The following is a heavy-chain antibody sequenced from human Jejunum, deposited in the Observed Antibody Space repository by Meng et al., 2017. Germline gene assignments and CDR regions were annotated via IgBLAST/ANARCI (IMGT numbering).Heavy chain of an antibody. D-gene: IGHD6-13*01. CDR2: IFYSGTT. J-gene: IGHJ5*02. CDR1: GGSISTAGYY. CDR3: ARDTAGFGP. Sequence: EAGQGPVKPSETLSLPCAVSGGSISTAGYYWGWIRQSPGKGLEWIGSIFYSGTTYYNPSLKSRVTISIDTSKNQFSLKMNSVTAADTAVYYCARDTAGFGPWGQGTLVTVSS. V-gene: IGHV4-39*07.